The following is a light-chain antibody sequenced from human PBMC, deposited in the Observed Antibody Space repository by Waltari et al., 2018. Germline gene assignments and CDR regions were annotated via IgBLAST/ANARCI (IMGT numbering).Light chain of an antibody. CDR2: DVT. V-gene: IGLV2-11*01. Sequence: SALTQPRSVSGSPGQSVTISCTGTTSDVGRYNYVSWYQHLPGKAPERLMFDVTQRPSGVPDRFSGSQSANTASLTISGLQPDDEADYYCCSFAGAYTWIFGGGTKVTVL. J-gene: IGLJ2*01. CDR1: TSDVGRYNY. CDR3: CSFAGAYTWI.